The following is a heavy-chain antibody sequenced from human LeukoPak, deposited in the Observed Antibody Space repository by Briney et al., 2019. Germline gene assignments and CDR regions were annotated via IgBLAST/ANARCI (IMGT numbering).Heavy chain of an antibody. CDR1: GGSISSYY. CDR2: IYYSGST. D-gene: IGHD6-19*01. Sequence: SETLSLTCTVSGGSISSYYWSWIRQPPGKGLEWIGYIYYSGSTNYNPSLKSRVTISVDTSKNQFSLKLSSVIAADTAVYYCARQGYSSGWFFDYWGQGTLVTVSS. CDR3: ARQGYSSGWFFDY. V-gene: IGHV4-59*08. J-gene: IGHJ4*02.